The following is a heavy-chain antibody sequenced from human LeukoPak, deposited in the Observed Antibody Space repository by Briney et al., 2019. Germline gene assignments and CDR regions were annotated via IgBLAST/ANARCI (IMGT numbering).Heavy chain of an antibody. V-gene: IGHV1-2*02. Sequence: GASVKVSCKASGYTFTGYYMHWVRQAPGQGLEWMGWINPNSGGTNYAQKFQGRVTMTRDTSTSTAYMELSRLRSDDTAVYYCARDLYYYDSSAPDYWGQGTLVTVSS. CDR2: INPNSGGT. CDR3: ARDLYYYDSSAPDY. CDR1: GYTFTGYY. D-gene: IGHD3-22*01. J-gene: IGHJ4*02.